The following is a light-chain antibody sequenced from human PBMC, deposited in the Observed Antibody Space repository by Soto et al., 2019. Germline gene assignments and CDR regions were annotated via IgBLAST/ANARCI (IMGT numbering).Light chain of an antibody. CDR2: GAS. Sequence: EIALTQSPGTLSLSPGERATLSCGASQSISSSYLAWYQQKPGQAPRLLLYGASNRATGIPARFSGSGSGTDFTLTISSLEPEDFAVYYCQQRSNWPPTFGQGTKMEIK. CDR3: QQRSNWPPT. V-gene: IGKV3D-20*02. J-gene: IGKJ2*01. CDR1: QSISSSY.